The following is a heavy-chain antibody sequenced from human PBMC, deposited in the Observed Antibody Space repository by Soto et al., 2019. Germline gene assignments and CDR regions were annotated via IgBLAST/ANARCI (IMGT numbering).Heavy chain of an antibody. J-gene: IGHJ4*02. Sequence: ASVKVSCKASGYTFTSYYMYWVRQAPGQGLEWMGIINPSGGSTSYAQKFQGRVTMTRDTSTTTVYMELSSLRSEDTAVYYGARDGPETGNDDWGQGTLVTVSS. CDR3: ARDGPETGNDD. CDR1: GYTFTSYY. CDR2: INPSGGST. V-gene: IGHV1-46*03.